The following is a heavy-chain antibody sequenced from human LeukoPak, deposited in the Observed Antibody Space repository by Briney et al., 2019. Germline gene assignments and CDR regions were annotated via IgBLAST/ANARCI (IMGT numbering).Heavy chain of an antibody. Sequence: GGSLRLSCTASGFTFSNYGMNWVRQAPGKGLEWVSSISTSGAKTYYGDSVEGRFTISRDNSKSTLYLEMNSLRADDTAIYYCAKGRRVVVPTTSCDSWGQGIQVTVSS. CDR1: GFTFSNYG. CDR3: AKGRRVVVPTTSCDS. CDR2: ISTSGAKT. D-gene: IGHD2-21*01. V-gene: IGHV3-23*01. J-gene: IGHJ5*01.